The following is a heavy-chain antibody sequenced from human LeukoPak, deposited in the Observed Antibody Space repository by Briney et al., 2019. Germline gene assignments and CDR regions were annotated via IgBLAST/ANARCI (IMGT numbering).Heavy chain of an antibody. V-gene: IGHV4-38-2*02. Sequence: SETLSLTCTVSGYSISSGYYWGWIRQPPGKGLEWIGSIYHSGSTYYNPSLKSRVTISVDTSKNQFSLKLSSVTAADTAVYYCARWSGSHRGLDYWGQGTLVTVSS. CDR3: ARWSGSHRGLDY. D-gene: IGHD1-26*01. CDR1: GYSISSGYY. CDR2: IYHSGST. J-gene: IGHJ4*02.